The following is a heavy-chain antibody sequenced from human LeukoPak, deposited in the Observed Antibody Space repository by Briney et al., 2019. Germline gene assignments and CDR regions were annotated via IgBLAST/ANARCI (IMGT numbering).Heavy chain of an antibody. V-gene: IGHV1-2*02. J-gene: IGHJ5*02. Sequence: VSVKVSCKASGYTFTGYYMHWVRQAPGQGREWMGWINPNSGGTNYAQKFQGRVTMTRDTSISTAYMELSRLRSDDTAVYYCARDCDILTGYYSPNWFDPWGQGTLVTVSS. CDR2: INPNSGGT. D-gene: IGHD3-9*01. CDR3: ARDCDILTGYYSPNWFDP. CDR1: GYTFTGYY.